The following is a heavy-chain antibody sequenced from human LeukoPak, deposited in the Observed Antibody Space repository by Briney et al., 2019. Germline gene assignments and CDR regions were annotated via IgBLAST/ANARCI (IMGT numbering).Heavy chain of an antibody. CDR3: ARTQGTAYGANWYFDL. CDR1: GGSFSGYY. Sequence: SETLSLTCAVYGGSFSGYYWSWIRQPPGKGLEWIGEINHSGSTNYNPSLKSRVTISVDTSKDQFSLKLSSVTAADTAVYYCARTQGTAYGANWYFDLWGRGTLVTVSS. CDR2: INHSGST. D-gene: IGHD2-21*02. J-gene: IGHJ2*01. V-gene: IGHV4-34*01.